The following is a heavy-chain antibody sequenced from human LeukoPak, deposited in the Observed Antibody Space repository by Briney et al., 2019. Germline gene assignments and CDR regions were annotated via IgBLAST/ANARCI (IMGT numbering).Heavy chain of an antibody. V-gene: IGHV3-21*01. J-gene: IGHJ4*02. D-gene: IGHD1-1*01. Sequence: GGSLRLSCAASGFTFSSYSMNWVRQAPGKGLEWVSSISSSSSYIYYADSVKGRFTISRDNAKTSLYLQMNSLRAEDTAVYYCAREGDWNLDYWGQGTLVTVPS. CDR1: GFTFSSYS. CDR3: AREGDWNLDY. CDR2: ISSSSSYI.